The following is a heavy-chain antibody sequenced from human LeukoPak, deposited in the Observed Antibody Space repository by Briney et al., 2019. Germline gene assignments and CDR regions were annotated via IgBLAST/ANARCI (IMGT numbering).Heavy chain of an antibody. CDR2: INAGNGNT. J-gene: IGHJ6*04. D-gene: IGHD2-2*01. V-gene: IGHV1-3*01. Sequence: GASVKVSCKASGYTFTSYAMHWVRQAPGQRLEWMGWINAGNGNTKYSQKFQGRVTITRDTSASTAYMELSSLRSEDTAVYYCARGPAAHVLYYYYGMDVWGKGTTVTVSS. CDR1: GYTFTSYA. CDR3: ARGPAAHVLYYYYGMDV.